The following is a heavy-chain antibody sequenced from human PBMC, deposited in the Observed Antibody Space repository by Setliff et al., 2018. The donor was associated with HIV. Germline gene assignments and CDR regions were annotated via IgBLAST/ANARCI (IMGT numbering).Heavy chain of an antibody. CDR3: ARFHCYYDSSGYGVNWFDP. D-gene: IGHD3-22*01. CDR1: GGSISSSSYY. V-gene: IGHV4-39*07. Sequence: SETLSLTCTVSGGSISSSSYYWGWIRQPPGKGLEWIGSIYYSGSTYYNPSLKSRVTISVDTSKNQFSLKLSSVTAADTAVYYCARFHCYYDSSGYGVNWFDPWGRGTLVTVSS. CDR2: IYYSGST. J-gene: IGHJ5*02.